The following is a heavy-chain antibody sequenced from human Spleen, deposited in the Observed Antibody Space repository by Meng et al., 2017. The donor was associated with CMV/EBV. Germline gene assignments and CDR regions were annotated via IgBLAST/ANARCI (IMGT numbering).Heavy chain of an antibody. V-gene: IGHV1-2*02. CDR3: ARGGPHCSVGGCYFDF. J-gene: IGHJ4*02. Sequence: ASVKVSCKAFGYNVNDYQINWVRQAPGQGLEWMGWIDPNSGGTNYAQKFQGRVIMTSDTSTSAVYMELSTLSSDDRAVYYCARGGPHCSVGGCYFDFRGQGSLVTVSS. D-gene: IGHD2-15*01. CDR2: IDPNSGGT. CDR1: GYNVNDYQ.